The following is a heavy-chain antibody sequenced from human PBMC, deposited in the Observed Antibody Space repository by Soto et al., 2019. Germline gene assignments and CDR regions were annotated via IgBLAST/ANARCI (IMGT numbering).Heavy chain of an antibody. J-gene: IGHJ6*02. Sequence: GGSLRLSCAASGFTFSSYAMSWVRQAPGKGLEWVSAISGSGGSTYYADSVKGRFTISRDNSKNTLYLQMNSLRAEDTAVYYCAKDLGITGTTLGGMDVWGQGTTVTVSS. D-gene: IGHD1-7*01. CDR1: GFTFSSYA. CDR3: AKDLGITGTTLGGMDV. CDR2: ISGSGGST. V-gene: IGHV3-23*01.